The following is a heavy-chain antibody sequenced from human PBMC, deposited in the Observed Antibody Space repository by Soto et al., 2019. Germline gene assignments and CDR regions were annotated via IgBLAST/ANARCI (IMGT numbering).Heavy chain of an antibody. D-gene: IGHD2-2*01. V-gene: IGHV4-59*08. CDR1: GGSISSYY. J-gene: IGHJ5*02. CDR2: IYYSGST. Sequence: SETLSLTCTVSGGSISSYYWSWIRQPPGKGLEWVGHIYYSGSTNYNPSLKSRVTISIDTSKNQFSLKLSSVTAADTAVYYCARQSCSSTSCYSWVSWFDPWGQGTLVTVSS. CDR3: ARQSCSSTSCYSWVSWFDP.